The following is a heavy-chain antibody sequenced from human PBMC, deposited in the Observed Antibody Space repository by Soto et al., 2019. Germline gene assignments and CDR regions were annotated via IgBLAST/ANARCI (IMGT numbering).Heavy chain of an antibody. D-gene: IGHD3-16*01. CDR3: ARDQRCYAN. Sequence: EVQLVESGGGLIQPGGSLRLSCAASGFTVSSNYMSWVRQAPGKGLEWVSVIYSGGSTYYADSVKGRFTISRDNSKTPLYLQMYSVRAEDMAVYYCARDQRCYANWGQGTLVTVSS. CDR1: GFTVSSNY. V-gene: IGHV3-53*01. J-gene: IGHJ4*02. CDR2: IYSGGST.